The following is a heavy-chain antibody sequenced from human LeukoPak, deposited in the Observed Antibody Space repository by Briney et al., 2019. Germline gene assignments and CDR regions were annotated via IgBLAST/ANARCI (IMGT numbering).Heavy chain of an antibody. J-gene: IGHJ3*02. CDR1: GGSVSSGSYY. D-gene: IGHD3-3*01. Sequence: PSETLSLTCTVSGGSVSSGSYYWSWIRQPAGKGLEWIGRIYTSGITSYNPPLKSRVTISVDTSKNQFSLKLSSVTAADTAVYYCARVTDFWSGWNAFDIWGQGTMVTVSS. CDR3: ARVTDFWSGWNAFDI. CDR2: IYTSGIT. V-gene: IGHV4-61*02.